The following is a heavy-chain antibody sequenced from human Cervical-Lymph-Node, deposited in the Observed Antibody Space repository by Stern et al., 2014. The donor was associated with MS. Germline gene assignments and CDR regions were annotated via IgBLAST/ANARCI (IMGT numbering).Heavy chain of an antibody. CDR2: ISASGSTL. CDR3: ARERDGADY. J-gene: IGHJ4*02. D-gene: IGHD5-24*01. Sequence: QVQLVQSGGGLVKPGGSLRLSCAASGFTFTDYYMNWIRQAPGKGLEWVSYISASGSTLYVADSVKGRFTISRDNAKESVYLQMNSLRVEDTAVYYCARERDGADYWGRGTLVTVSS. V-gene: IGHV3-11*01. CDR1: GFTFTDYY.